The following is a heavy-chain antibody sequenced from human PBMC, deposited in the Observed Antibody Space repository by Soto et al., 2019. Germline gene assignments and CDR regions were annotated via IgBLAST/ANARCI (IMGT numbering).Heavy chain of an antibody. CDR2: IWYDGSNK. D-gene: IGHD2-8*01. CDR3: ARAESRYCTNGVCYGPDY. CDR1: GFTFSSYG. Sequence: QVQLVESGGGVVQPGRSLRLSCAASGFTFSSYGMHWVRQAPGKGLEWVAVIWYDGSNKYYADSVKGRFTISRDNSKNTLYLQMNSLRAEDTAVYYCARAESRYCTNGVCYGPDYWGQGTLVTVSS. J-gene: IGHJ4*02. V-gene: IGHV3-33*01.